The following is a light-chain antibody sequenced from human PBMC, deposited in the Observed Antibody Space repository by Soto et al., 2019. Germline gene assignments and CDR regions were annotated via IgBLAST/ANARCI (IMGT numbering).Light chain of an antibody. V-gene: IGKV4-1*01. CDR2: WAS. CDR3: QQYYSIPLT. Sequence: DIVMTQSPDSLAVSLGERANINCKSSQSVLYSSNNKNYLAWYQQKPGQPPKLLIYWASARESGVPDRFSGSGSGTDFTLTISSLQAEDVAVYYCQQYYSIPLTFGQGTKVEIK. J-gene: IGKJ1*01. CDR1: QSVLYSSNNKNY.